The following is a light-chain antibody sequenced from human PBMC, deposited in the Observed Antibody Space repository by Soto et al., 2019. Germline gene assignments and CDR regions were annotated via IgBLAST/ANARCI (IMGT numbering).Light chain of an antibody. CDR2: ATS. Sequence: DIQMTQFPSSVSASVGDRVTITCRASQPLGAWLAWYQQKPGKAPKLLIYATSTLESGVPSGFSGSGSGTEFTLTISSLQPEDFATYYCQQADIFQLTFGGGTRVEIK. CDR1: QPLGAW. CDR3: QQADIFQLT. J-gene: IGKJ4*01. V-gene: IGKV1-12*01.